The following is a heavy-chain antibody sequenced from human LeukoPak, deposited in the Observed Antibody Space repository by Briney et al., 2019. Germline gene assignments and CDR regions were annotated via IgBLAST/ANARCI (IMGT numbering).Heavy chain of an antibody. V-gene: IGHV4-38-2*02. D-gene: IGHD2-2*02. CDR1: GYSISSGYY. Sequence: SETLSLTCTVSGYSISSGYYWGWIRQPPGRGLEWIGSIYHSGSTYYNPSLKSRVTISVDTSKNQFSLKLSSVTAADTAVYYCARHPRYCSSTSCYTFPYYYYYMDVWGKGTTVTVSS. CDR3: ARHPRYCSSTSCYTFPYYYYYMDV. J-gene: IGHJ6*03. CDR2: IYHSGST.